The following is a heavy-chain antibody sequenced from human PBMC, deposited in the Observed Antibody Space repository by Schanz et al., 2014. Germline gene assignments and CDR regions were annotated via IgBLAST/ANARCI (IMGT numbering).Heavy chain of an antibody. J-gene: IGHJ4*02. Sequence: QVQLIQSGAEVKKPGASVKVSCTASGYTFTSYDINWVRQAPGQGLEWMGRIIPSLGLAKYEQKFQDKVTITADTSTTTAYMDVSSLRSEDTAVYYCASSGAGYSSSWDFDYWGQGTLVTVSA. V-gene: IGHV1-69*09. D-gene: IGHD6-13*01. CDR1: GYTFTSYD. CDR2: IIPSLGLA. CDR3: ASSGAGYSSSWDFDY.